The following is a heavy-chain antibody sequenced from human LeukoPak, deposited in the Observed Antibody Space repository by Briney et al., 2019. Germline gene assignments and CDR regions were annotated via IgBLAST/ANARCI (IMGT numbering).Heavy chain of an antibody. J-gene: IGHJ4*02. CDR3: AKSEAILTVNTYFDY. D-gene: IGHD3-9*01. V-gene: IGHV3-30*18. Sequence: PGRSLRLSCAASGFTFSSYGMHWVRQAPGKGLEWVAVISYDGSNKYYADSVNGRFTISRDNSKNTLYLQMNSLRAENTAVYYCAKSEAILTVNTYFDYWGQGTLVTVSS. CDR2: ISYDGSNK. CDR1: GFTFSSYG.